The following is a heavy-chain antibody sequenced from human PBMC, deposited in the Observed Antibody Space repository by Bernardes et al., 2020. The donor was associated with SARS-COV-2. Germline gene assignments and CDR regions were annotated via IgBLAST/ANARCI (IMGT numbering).Heavy chain of an antibody. CDR2: ISKSGDYI. Sequence: GSLRLSCAASGFTFSSSPMSWVRQAPGKGLEWVSSISKSGDYIYYADSVKGRFSISRDNSKNTLYLQMKSLRSEDTAIYYCAKIAVSGLWYFDLWGRGTLVTVSS. CDR1: GFTFSSSP. J-gene: IGHJ2*01. D-gene: IGHD6-19*01. V-gene: IGHV3-23*01. CDR3: AKIAVSGLWYFDL.